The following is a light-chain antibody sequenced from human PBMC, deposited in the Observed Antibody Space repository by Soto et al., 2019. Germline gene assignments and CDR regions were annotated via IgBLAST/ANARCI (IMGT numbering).Light chain of an antibody. Sequence: DIQLTQSPSFLSASVGDRVTITCRASQGISSYLAWYQQKPGKAPKLLIYGASTLQSGVPSRFSGSGSGTEFTLTISRLQPEDFATYYCQQLNSYPRVTFGQGTRLKIK. V-gene: IGKV1-9*01. CDR2: GAS. CDR3: QQLNSYPRVT. CDR1: QGISSY. J-gene: IGKJ5*01.